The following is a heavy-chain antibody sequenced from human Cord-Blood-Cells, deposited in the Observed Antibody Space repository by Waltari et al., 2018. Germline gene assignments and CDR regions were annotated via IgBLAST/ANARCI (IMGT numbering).Heavy chain of an antibody. CDR1: GFTFSNAW. CDR2: IKSKTDGGKT. V-gene: IGHV3-15*01. J-gene: IGHJ4*02. D-gene: IGHD1-26*01. Sequence: EVQLVESGGGLVKPGGSLRLSCAASGFTFSNAWMSWVRQAPGKGLERVGSIKSKTDGGKTDYAAPVKGRFTISRDDSKITLYLQMNSLKTEDKAVYYCTTYFSSGSYYFDYWGQGTLVTVSS. CDR3: TTYFSSGSYYFDY.